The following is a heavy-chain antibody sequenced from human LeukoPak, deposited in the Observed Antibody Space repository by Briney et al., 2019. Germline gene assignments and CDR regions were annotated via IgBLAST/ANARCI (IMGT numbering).Heavy chain of an antibody. Sequence: GGSLRLPCAASGFTFSSYDMNWVRQAPGKGLEWVSHIDSSGSDIYYADSVKGRFTISRDNAKNSLYLQMDSLGAEDTAVYYCVREGSAGGFDYWGQGTLVAVSS. V-gene: IGHV3-48*03. CDR2: IDSSGSDI. CDR3: VREGSAGGFDY. CDR1: GFTFSSYD. D-gene: IGHD2-15*01. J-gene: IGHJ4*02.